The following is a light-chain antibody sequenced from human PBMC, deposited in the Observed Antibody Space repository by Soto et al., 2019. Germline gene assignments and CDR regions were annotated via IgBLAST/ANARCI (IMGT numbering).Light chain of an antibody. Sequence: EIVMTQSPGTLSLSPGERATLSCRASQSVRSSSLAWYQQKPGQAPRLLIYGASSRATGIPDRFSGSGSGTDFTLTISRLEPEDFAVYYCQQYGSSGLTFGGGTKVDIK. CDR2: GAS. V-gene: IGKV3-20*01. J-gene: IGKJ4*01. CDR1: QSVRSSS. CDR3: QQYGSSGLT.